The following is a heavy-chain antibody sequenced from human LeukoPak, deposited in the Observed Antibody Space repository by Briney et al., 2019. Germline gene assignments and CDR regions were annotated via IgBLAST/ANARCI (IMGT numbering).Heavy chain of an antibody. D-gene: IGHD6-13*01. Sequence: ASVKVSCKVSGYTLTELSMHWVRQAPGKGLEWMRGFDPEDGETIYAQKFQGRVTMTEDTSTDTAYMELSSLRSEDTAVYYCATGVGYSSSWYVPVFDYWGQGTLVTVSS. J-gene: IGHJ4*02. CDR3: ATGVGYSSSWYVPVFDY. CDR2: FDPEDGET. V-gene: IGHV1-24*01. CDR1: GYTLTELS.